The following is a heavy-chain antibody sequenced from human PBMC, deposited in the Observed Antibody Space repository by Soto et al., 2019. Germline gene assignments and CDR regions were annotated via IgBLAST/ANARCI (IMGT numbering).Heavy chain of an antibody. Sequence: SETLSLTCTVSGGSISSYYWSWIRQPPGKGLEWIGYIYYSGSTNYNPSLKSRVTISVDTSKNQFSLKLSSVTAADTAVYYCARGLNSYGYDYYYYYMDVWGKGTTVTVSS. J-gene: IGHJ6*03. D-gene: IGHD5-18*01. CDR3: ARGLNSYGYDYYYYYMDV. CDR1: GGSISSYY. CDR2: IYYSGST. V-gene: IGHV4-59*08.